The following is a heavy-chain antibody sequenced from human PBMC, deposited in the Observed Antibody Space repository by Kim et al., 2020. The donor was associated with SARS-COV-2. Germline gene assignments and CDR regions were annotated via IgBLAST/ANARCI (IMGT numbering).Heavy chain of an antibody. CDR1: GYSFTSYW. D-gene: IGHD3-10*01. Sequence: GESLKISCKGSGYSFTSYWIGWVRQMPGKGLEWMGIIYPGDSDTRYSPSFQGQVTISADKSISTAYLQWSSLKASDTAMYYCARQSLLLWFGELGDDYGMDVWGQGTTVTVSS. CDR2: IYPGDSDT. V-gene: IGHV5-51*01. CDR3: ARQSLLLWFGELGDDYGMDV. J-gene: IGHJ6*02.